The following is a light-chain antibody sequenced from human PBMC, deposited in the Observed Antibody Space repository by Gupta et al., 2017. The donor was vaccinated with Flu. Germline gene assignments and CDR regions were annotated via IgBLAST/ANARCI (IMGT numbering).Light chain of an antibody. CDR3: DEWDDNLEDNDLL. CDR1: SSNIVSNT. CDR2: NNN. Sequence: TNSCSRRSSNIVSNTVNWYQQLPGTAPNLLIYNNNQGPSGGTDRGSGSSSGTSASPAITGLQSEDEAEYDCDEWDDNLEDNDLLFGGGTTLTVL. J-gene: IGLJ2*01. V-gene: IGLV1-44*01.